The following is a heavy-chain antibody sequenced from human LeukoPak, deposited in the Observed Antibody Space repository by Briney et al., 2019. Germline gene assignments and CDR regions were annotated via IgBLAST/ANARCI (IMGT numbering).Heavy chain of an antibody. Sequence: ASVKVSCKASGYTFTGYYMHWVRQAPGQGLEWMGWINPNSGGTNYAQKFQGRVTMTRDTSISTAYMELSRLRSDDTAVYYCARLGIAAAGAFFDYWGQGTLVTVSS. CDR1: GYTFTGYY. V-gene: IGHV1-2*02. CDR2: INPNSGGT. J-gene: IGHJ4*02. CDR3: ARLGIAAAGAFFDY. D-gene: IGHD6-13*01.